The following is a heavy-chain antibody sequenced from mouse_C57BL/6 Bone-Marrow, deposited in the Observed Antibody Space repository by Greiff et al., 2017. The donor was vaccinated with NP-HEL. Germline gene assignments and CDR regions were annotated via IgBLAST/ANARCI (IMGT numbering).Heavy chain of an antibody. CDR3: ARDGSSSHWYFDV. Sequence: EVKLMESGGGLVKPGGSLKLSCAASGFTFSDYGMHWVRQAPEKGLEWVAYISSGSSTIYYAYTVKGRFTISRDNAKNTLCMQMTSLRSEDTAMYYCARDGSSSHWYFDVWGTGTTVTVSS. D-gene: IGHD1-1*01. CDR2: ISSGSSTI. CDR1: GFTFSDYG. V-gene: IGHV5-17*01. J-gene: IGHJ1*03.